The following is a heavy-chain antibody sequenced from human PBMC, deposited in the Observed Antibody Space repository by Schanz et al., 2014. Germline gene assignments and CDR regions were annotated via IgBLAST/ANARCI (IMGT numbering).Heavy chain of an antibody. CDR3: ARAADNWNSFYYGLDV. J-gene: IGHJ6*02. CDR1: GFTFTGHW. D-gene: IGHD1-20*01. CDR2: IKQDGSEK. Sequence: EVQLVESGGGLVQPGGSLRLSCAASGFTFTGHWMSWVRQAPGKGLEWVANIKQDGSEKYYVDSVKGRFTSSRDNAKNSLYLQMNSLRADDTAVYYCARAADNWNSFYYGLDVWGRGTTVTVSS. V-gene: IGHV3-7*01.